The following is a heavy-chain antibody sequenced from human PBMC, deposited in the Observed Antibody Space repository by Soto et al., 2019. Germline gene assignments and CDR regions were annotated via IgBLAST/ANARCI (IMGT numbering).Heavy chain of an antibody. D-gene: IGHD6-19*01. J-gene: IGHJ4*02. V-gene: IGHV3-23*01. CDR2: ISGSGGST. CDR3: AKGTIAVAGLFDY. Sequence: EVQLLESGGGLVQPGGSLRLSCAASGFTFSSYAMSWVRQAPGKGLEWVSGISGSGGSTYYADSVKGRFTISRDNSETTLYLQMNSLRAEDTAVYYCAKGTIAVAGLFDYWGQGTLVTVSS. CDR1: GFTFSSYA.